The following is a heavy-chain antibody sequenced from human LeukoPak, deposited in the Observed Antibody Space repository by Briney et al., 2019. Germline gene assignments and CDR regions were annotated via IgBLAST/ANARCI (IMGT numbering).Heavy chain of an antibody. D-gene: IGHD3-22*01. J-gene: IGHJ5*02. CDR3: AREGMIGRHNLFGP. V-gene: IGHV4-59*02. CDR2: IYSNGNT. CDR1: GGSVINYY. Sequence: SETLSLTCSVSGGSVINYYWSWIRQPPGKGLEWIGYIYSNGNTNYNPSLKSRLTISVDTSKNQLSLKLTSVTAADTALYYCAREGMIGRHNLFGPWGQGTLVTVSS.